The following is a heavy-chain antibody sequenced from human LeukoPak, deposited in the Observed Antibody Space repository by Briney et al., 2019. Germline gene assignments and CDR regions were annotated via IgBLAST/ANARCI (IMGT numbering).Heavy chain of an antibody. D-gene: IGHD6-6*01. Sequence: AAVKVSCEASGYTFTGYYMYWVRQAPGQGLEWMGWINANSGGTKYGQKFQGRIIMTSDTSTSTAYMELSSLRSDDTAVFYCATVSVSSSSGFDYWGQGTLVTVS. J-gene: IGHJ4*02. V-gene: IGHV1-2*02. CDR2: INANSGGT. CDR3: ATVSVSSSSGFDY. CDR1: GYTFTGYY.